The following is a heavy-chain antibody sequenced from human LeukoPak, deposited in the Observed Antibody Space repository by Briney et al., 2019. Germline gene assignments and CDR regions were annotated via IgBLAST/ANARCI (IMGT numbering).Heavy chain of an antibody. CDR2: ITWGATDS. CDR1: GFKFADAP. J-gene: IGHJ3*01. V-gene: IGHV3-43*01. CDR3: AKDVSFRRGHNFDASDL. D-gene: IGHD5-24*01. Sequence: GGSLRLSCTASGFKFADAPMHWVRQPPEKGLEWIALITWGATDSYYADSVKGRFTISRDDSRNTLYLQMNSLRSEDTALYYCAKDVSFRRGHNFDASDLWGLGTMVIVSS.